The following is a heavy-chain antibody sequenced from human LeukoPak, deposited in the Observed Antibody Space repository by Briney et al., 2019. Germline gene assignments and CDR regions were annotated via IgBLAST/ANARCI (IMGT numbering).Heavy chain of an antibody. V-gene: IGHV4-30-4*01. J-gene: IGHJ6*02. CDR1: GGSISNNDYY. CDR2: IFYSGGT. D-gene: IGHD3-10*01. CDR3: ARDLRASGILYYYGMDV. Sequence: PSETLSLTCTVSGGSISNNDYYWNWIRQPPGKGLEWIGYIFYSGGTYYNPSLKSRVTISVDTSKNQFSLNLSSVTAADTAVYYCARDLRASGILYYYGMDVWGQGTTVTVSS.